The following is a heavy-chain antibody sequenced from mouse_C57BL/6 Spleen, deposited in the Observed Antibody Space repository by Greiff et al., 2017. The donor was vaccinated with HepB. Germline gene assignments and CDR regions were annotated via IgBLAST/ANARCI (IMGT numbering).Heavy chain of an antibody. CDR1: GFTFSDYG. CDR3: ARGAYYGSRGDY. Sequence: EVKLMESGGGLVKPGGSLKLSCAASGFTFSDYGMHWVRQAPEKGLEWVAYISSGSSTIYYADTVKGRFTISRDNAKNTLFLQMTSLRSEDTAMYYCARGAYYGSRGDYWGQGTTLTVSS. V-gene: IGHV5-17*01. CDR2: ISSGSSTI. D-gene: IGHD1-1*01. J-gene: IGHJ2*01.